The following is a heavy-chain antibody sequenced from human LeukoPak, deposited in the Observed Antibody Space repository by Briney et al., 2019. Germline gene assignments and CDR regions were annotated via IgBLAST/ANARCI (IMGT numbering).Heavy chain of an antibody. D-gene: IGHD1-14*01. CDR2: ISHDGNSK. J-gene: IGHJ4*02. CDR3: AKERYMLDY. CDR1: GFTLSTYG. Sequence: PGRSLRLSCAASGFTLSTYGMHWVRQAPGKGLEWVAMISHDGNSKQYADFAKGRFTISRDNSKNTLYLQMNSLTTEDTAVYFCAKERYMLDYWGQGTLVTVPS. V-gene: IGHV3-30*18.